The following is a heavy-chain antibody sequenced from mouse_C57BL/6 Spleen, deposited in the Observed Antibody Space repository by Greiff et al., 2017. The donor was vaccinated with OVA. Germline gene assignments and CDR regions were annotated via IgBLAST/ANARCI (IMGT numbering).Heavy chain of an antibody. D-gene: IGHD1-1*01. Sequence: EVMLVESEGGLVQPGSSMKLSCTASGFTFSDYYMAWVRQVPEKGLEWVANINYDGSSTYYLDSLKSRFIISRDNAKNILYLQMSSLKSEDTATYYCAREAGSSPSWFAYWGQGTLVTVSA. CDR2: INYDGSST. CDR1: GFTFSDYY. CDR3: AREAGSSPSWFAY. J-gene: IGHJ3*01. V-gene: IGHV5-16*01.